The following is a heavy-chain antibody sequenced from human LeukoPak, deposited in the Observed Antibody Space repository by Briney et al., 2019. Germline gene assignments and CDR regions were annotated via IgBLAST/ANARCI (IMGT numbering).Heavy chain of an antibody. CDR2: INHSGST. J-gene: IGHJ5*02. Sequence: SETLSLTCAVYGGSFSGYYWSWIRQPPGKGLEWIGEINHSGSTNYNPSLKSRVTISVDTSKNQFSLKLSSVTAADTAVYYCARDGASSSGYYGWFDPWGQGTLVTVSS. CDR1: GGSFSGYY. V-gene: IGHV4-34*01. CDR3: ARDGASSSGYYGWFDP. D-gene: IGHD3-22*01.